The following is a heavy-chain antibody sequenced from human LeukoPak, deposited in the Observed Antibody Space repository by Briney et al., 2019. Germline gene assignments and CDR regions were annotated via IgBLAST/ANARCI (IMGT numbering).Heavy chain of an antibody. CDR2: ISWNSGSI. V-gene: IGHV3-9*01. CDR1: GFTFDDYA. J-gene: IGHJ4*02. Sequence: GGSLRLSCAASGFTFDDYAMHWVRQAPGKGLEWVSGISWNSGSIGYADPVKGRFTISRDNAKNSLYLQMNSLRAEDTALYYCAKARGYSGYDTTGYFDYWGQGTLVTVSS. CDR3: AKARGYSGYDTTGYFDY. D-gene: IGHD5-12*01.